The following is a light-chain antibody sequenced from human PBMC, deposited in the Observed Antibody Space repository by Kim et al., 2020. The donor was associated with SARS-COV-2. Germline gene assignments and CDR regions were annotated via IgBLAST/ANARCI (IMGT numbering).Light chain of an antibody. CDR1: QSLSSSY. V-gene: IGKV3-20*01. Sequence: PGERATLSCRASQSLSSSYLAWYQQKAGQAPRLLIYGVSSRATGIPDRFSGGGSGTDFTLTISRLDPENFAVYYCQRYGSSPHFGQGTRLEIK. J-gene: IGKJ5*01. CDR2: GVS. CDR3: QRYGSSPH.